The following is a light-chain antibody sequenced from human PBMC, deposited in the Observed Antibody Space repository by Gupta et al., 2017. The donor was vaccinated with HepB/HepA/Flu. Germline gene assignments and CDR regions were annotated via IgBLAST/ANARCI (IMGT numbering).Light chain of an antibody. CDR1: SSNIGNNY. CDR2: ENY. Sequence: SVLTQPPSVSAASGQTVTISCSGSSSNIGNNYVPWYQQLPRSAPKLLIFENYKRPSGIPDRFSGSKSGTSATLGITGLQTGDEAIYYCGTWETTLSGGVFGGGTKLTVL. V-gene: IGLV1-51*02. CDR3: GTWETTLSGGV. J-gene: IGLJ3*02.